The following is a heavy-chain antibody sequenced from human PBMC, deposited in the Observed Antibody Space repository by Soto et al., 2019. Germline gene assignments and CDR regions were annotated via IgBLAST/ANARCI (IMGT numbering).Heavy chain of an antibody. CDR3: ARGGGAAAGTWWFDP. Sequence: SETLSLTCTVSGGSISSSSYYWGWIRQPPGKGLEWIGSIYYSGSTYYNPSLKSRVTISVDTSKNQFSLKLSSVTAADTAVYYCARGGGAAAGTWWFDPWGQGTLVTVSS. J-gene: IGHJ5*02. V-gene: IGHV4-39*01. D-gene: IGHD6-13*01. CDR1: GGSISSSSYY. CDR2: IYYSGST.